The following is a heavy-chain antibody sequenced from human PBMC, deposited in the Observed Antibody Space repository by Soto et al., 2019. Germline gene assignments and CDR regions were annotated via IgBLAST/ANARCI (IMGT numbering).Heavy chain of an antibody. CDR3: AVTTVTTTGVDY. CDR2: ISSSSSYI. CDR1: GFTFSSYS. D-gene: IGHD4-17*01. V-gene: IGHV3-21*01. J-gene: IGHJ4*02. Sequence: EVQLVESGGGLVKPGGSLRLSCAASGFTFSSYSMNWDRQAPGKGLEWVSSISSSSSYIYYADSVKGRFTISRDNAKNSLYLQMNSLRAEDTAVYYCAVTTVTTTGVDYWGQGTLVTVSS.